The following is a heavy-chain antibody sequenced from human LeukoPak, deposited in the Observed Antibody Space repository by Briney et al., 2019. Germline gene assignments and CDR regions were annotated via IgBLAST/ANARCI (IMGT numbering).Heavy chain of an antibody. J-gene: IGHJ4*02. CDR1: GGSISSSGYY. Sequence: SETLSLTCGVSGGSISSSGYYWAWIRQPPGTGLEWIGSISYTGTAYYNPSLKSRLTISADRSKNQFSLKLTSVTAADTAVYYCARRRIVATIDYWGQGTLVTVSS. D-gene: IGHD5-12*01. V-gene: IGHV4-39*01. CDR3: ARRRIVATIDY. CDR2: ISYTGTA.